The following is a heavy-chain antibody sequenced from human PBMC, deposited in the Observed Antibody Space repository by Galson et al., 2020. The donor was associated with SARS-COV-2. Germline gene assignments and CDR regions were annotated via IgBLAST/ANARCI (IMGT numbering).Heavy chain of an antibody. V-gene: IGHV1-24*01. CDR1: GYTLIELS. Sequence: ASVKVSCKVSGYTLIELSLHWVRQAPGKGLEWMGGFDPEDAKAIYAQKFQGRVTVTEDTSTDTAYMELSSLTSEDTAVYYCAARAVALRHFGESYYFANWGQGTLVTVSS. J-gene: IGHJ4*02. D-gene: IGHD3-10*01. CDR2: FDPEDAKA. CDR3: AARAVALRHFGESYYFAN.